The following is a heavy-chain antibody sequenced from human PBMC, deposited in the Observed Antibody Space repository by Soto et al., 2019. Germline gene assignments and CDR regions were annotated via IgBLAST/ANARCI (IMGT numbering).Heavy chain of an antibody. CDR2: ISYDGSNK. CDR1: GFTFSSYG. Sequence: PGGSLRLSCAASGFTFSSYGMHWVRQAPGKGLEWAAVISYDGSNKYYADSVKGRFTISRDNSKNTLYLQMNSLRAEDTAVYYCAKDSGKEYYDFWSGYSDWFDPWGQGTLVTVSS. V-gene: IGHV3-30*18. D-gene: IGHD3-3*01. CDR3: AKDSGKEYYDFWSGYSDWFDP. J-gene: IGHJ5*02.